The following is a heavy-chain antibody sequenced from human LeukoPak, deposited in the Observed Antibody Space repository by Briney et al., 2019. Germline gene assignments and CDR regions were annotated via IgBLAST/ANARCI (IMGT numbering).Heavy chain of an antibody. V-gene: IGHV3-33*01. CDR2: IWYDGSNK. J-gene: IGHJ4*02. Sequence: GGSLRLSCAASGFTFSSYGMHWVRQAPGKGLEWVAVIWYDGSNKYYADSVKGRFTISRDNSKNALYLQVNSLRAENTAVYYCARGGESYSFDYWGQGTLVTVSS. CDR1: GFTFSSYG. CDR3: ARGGESYSFDY. D-gene: IGHD3-10*01.